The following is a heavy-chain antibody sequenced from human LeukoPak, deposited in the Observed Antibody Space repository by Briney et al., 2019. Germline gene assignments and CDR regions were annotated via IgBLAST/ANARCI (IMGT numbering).Heavy chain of an antibody. CDR3: ARDTDTSFYYYGMDV. Sequence: PGGSLRLSCAASGFTFSNYPMHWVRQAPGKGLEWVALVSFDGSSKYYAESLKGRFTISRDNSKNSLYLQINSLRVEDTAVYYCARDTDTSFYYYGMDVWGQGTTVTVSS. V-gene: IGHV3-30-3*01. CDR1: GFTFSNYP. D-gene: IGHD3-22*01. J-gene: IGHJ6*02. CDR2: VSFDGSSK.